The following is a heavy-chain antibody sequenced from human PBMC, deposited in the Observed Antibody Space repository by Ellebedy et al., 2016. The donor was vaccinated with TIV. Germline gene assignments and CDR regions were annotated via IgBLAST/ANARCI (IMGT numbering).Heavy chain of an antibody. CDR1: GYTFTSYG. V-gene: IGHV1-69*13. CDR2: IIPIFGTA. J-gene: IGHJ4*02. CDR3: TGIYYYDSSGYYKPTLTYYFDY. Sequence: SVKVSCXASGYTFTSYGISWVRQAPGQGLEWMGGIIPIFGTANYAQKFQGRVTITADESTSTAYMELSSLRSEDTAVYYCTGIYYYDSSGYYKPTLTYYFDYWGQGTLVTVSS. D-gene: IGHD3-22*01.